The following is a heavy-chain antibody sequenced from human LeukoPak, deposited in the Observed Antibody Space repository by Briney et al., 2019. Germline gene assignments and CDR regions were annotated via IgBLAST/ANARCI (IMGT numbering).Heavy chain of an antibody. CDR3: ARGDYYGSGSSYFDY. J-gene: IGHJ4*02. CDR1: GLNFRAYT. V-gene: IGHV3-21*01. D-gene: IGHD3-10*01. CDR2: VNPSHAYQ. Sequence: GGSLRLSCAASGLNFRAYTMNWVRQAPGKGLEWVSSVNPSHAYQFYADSVRGRFTISRGNSKNTLYLQMNSLRAEDTAVYYCARGDYYGSGSSYFDYWGQGTLVTVSS.